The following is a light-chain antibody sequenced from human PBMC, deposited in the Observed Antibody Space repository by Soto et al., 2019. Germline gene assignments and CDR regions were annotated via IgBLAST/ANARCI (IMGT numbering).Light chain of an antibody. J-gene: IGLJ1*01. CDR3: SSFAGNNNRGV. V-gene: IGLV2-14*01. CDR2: GVT. CDR1: SSDVGGYNY. Sequence: QSVLTQPASVSGSPGQSVTISCTGTSSDVGGYNYVSWYQQLPGEAPRLILYGVTNRPSGVSNRFSGSKSGNTATLTVSGLQAEDEADYYCSSFAGNNNRGVFGSGTKVTVL.